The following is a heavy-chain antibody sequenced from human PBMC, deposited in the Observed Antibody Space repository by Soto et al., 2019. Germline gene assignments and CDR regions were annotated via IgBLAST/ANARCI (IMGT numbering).Heavy chain of an antibody. CDR2: INSNSGGT. Sequence: GASVKVSCKASGYTFTGYYMHWVQQAPGQGLEWMGWINSNSGGTNYAQKFQGWVTMTRDTSINTAYMELRRLKSDDTAIYYCARITGGYADYWGQGTLVTVSS. V-gene: IGHV1-2*04. D-gene: IGHD6-25*01. CDR1: GYTFTGYY. J-gene: IGHJ4*02. CDR3: ARITGGYADY.